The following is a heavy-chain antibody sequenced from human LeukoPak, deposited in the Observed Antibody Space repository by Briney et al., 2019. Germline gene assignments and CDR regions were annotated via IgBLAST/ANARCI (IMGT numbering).Heavy chain of an antibody. J-gene: IGHJ4*02. CDR2: ISWNSGSI. D-gene: IGHD3-22*01. Sequence: PGGSLRLSCAASGFTFYDYAMHWVRQAPGKGLEWVSGISWNSGSIGYADSVKGRFTISRDNAKNSLYLQMNSLRAEDTALYYCARDKDSSGYYGYGLDYWGQGTLVTVSS. V-gene: IGHV3-9*01. CDR1: GFTFYDYA. CDR3: ARDKDSSGYYGYGLDY.